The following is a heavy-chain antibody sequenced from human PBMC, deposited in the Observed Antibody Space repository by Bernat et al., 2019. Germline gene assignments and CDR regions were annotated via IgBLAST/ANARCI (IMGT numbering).Heavy chain of an antibody. D-gene: IGHD2-2*01. CDR3: ARDPPAVVPAASLYWYFDL. Sequence: EVQLVESGGGLVQPGGSLRLSCAASGFTFSSYEMNWVRQAPGKGLEWVSYISSSGSTIYYADSVKGRFTISRDNAKNSLYLQMNSLRAEDTAVYYCARDPPAVVPAASLYWYFDLWGRGTLVTVSS. J-gene: IGHJ2*01. CDR2: ISSSGSTI. V-gene: IGHV3-48*03. CDR1: GFTFSSYE.